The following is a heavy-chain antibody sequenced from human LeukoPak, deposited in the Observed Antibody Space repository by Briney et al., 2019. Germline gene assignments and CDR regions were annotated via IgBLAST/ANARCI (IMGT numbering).Heavy chain of an antibody. CDR2: ISLSGDNT. CDR3: ARVEFSQLSGYYPSDY. J-gene: IGHJ4*02. CDR1: GFTFSSYG. D-gene: IGHD3-22*01. V-gene: IGHV3-23*01. Sequence: GGSLRLSCAASGFTFSSYGMTWVRQAPGKGLEWVSAISLSGDNTYYADSVKGRFSISRDNAKNSLYLQMNSLRAEDTAVYYCARVEFSQLSGYYPSDYWGQGTLVTVSS.